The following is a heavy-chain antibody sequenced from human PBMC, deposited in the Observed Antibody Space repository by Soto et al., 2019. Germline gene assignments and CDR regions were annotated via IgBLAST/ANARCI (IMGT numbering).Heavy chain of an antibody. D-gene: IGHD2-15*01. CDR1: GGSISSGGYY. CDR2: IYYSGST. V-gene: IGHV4-31*03. Sequence: QVQLQESGPGLVKPSQTLSLTCTVSGGSISSGGYYWSWIRQHPGKGLEWIGYIYYSGSTYYNPSLKSRVTISVDTSKNQFSLKLSSVTAADTAVYYCARVGYCSGGSCYSAFEYFQHWGQGTLVTVSS. CDR3: ARVGYCSGGSCYSAFEYFQH. J-gene: IGHJ1*01.